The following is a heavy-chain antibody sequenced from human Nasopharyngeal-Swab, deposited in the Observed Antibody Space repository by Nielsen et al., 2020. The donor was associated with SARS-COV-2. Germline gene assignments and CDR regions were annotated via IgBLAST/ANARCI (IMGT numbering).Heavy chain of an antibody. Sequence: ASVKVSCKASGYTFTSYGISWVRQAPGQGLEWMGWISAYNGNTNYAQKLQGRVTMTRDTSISTVYMELSRLRFDDTAVYYCARGGDFWSGWELDYFYYYGMDVWGQGTTVTVSS. CDR1: GYTFTSYG. J-gene: IGHJ6*02. CDR3: ARGGDFWSGWELDYFYYYGMDV. D-gene: IGHD3-3*01. CDR2: ISAYNGNT. V-gene: IGHV1-18*01.